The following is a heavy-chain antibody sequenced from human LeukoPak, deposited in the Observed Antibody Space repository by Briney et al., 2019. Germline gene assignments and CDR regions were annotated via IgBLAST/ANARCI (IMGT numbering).Heavy chain of an antibody. CDR1: GFTFSSYA. CDR2: ISGSGGST. V-gene: IGHV3-23*01. D-gene: IGHD5-18*01. CDR3: ARGNGYNYAYYLDY. J-gene: IGHJ4*02. Sequence: GGSLRLSCAASGFTFSSYAMSWVRQAPGKGLEWVSVISGSGGSTYHADSVKGRFTISRDNSKNTLYLQMNSLRAEDTAVYYCARGNGYNYAYYLDYWGQGTLVTVSS.